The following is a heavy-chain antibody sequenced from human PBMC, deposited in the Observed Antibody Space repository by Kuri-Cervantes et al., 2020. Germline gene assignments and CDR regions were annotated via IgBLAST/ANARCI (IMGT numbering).Heavy chain of an antibody. CDR3: AREGDLFIASSEGSVDY. Sequence: ASVKVSCKASGYSFTDHYMHWVRQAPGQGLEWMGIINPSGGTTSYAQKFQGRVTMSRDTSTSTFYMELSSLRSEDTAVYYCAREGDLFIASSEGSVDYWGQGTLVTVSS. V-gene: IGHV1-46*01. CDR1: GYSFTDHY. CDR2: INPSGGTT. J-gene: IGHJ4*02. D-gene: IGHD6-13*01.